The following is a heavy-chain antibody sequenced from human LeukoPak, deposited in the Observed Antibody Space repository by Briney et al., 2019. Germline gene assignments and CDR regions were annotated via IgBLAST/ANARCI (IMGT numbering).Heavy chain of an antibody. CDR1: GGSISSYY. Sequence: SETLSLTCTVSGGSISSYYWSWIRQPPGKGLEWIGYIYNSGSTNYSPSLKSRVTISVDTTKNQFSLKLSSVTAADTAVYYCARNPPDYDILTGYYSTKHFDYWGQGTLVTVSS. CDR3: ARNPPDYDILTGYYSTKHFDY. J-gene: IGHJ4*02. CDR2: IYNSGST. D-gene: IGHD3-9*01. V-gene: IGHV4-4*09.